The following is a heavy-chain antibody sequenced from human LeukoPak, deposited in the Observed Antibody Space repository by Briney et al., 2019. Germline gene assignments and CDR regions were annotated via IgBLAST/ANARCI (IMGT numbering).Heavy chain of an antibody. CDR1: GFTFDDYG. D-gene: IGHD2-2*01. CDR2: INWNGGST. Sequence: GGSLRLSCAASGFTFDDYGMSWVSQAPGKGLEWVSGINWNGGSTGYADSVKGRFTISRDNAKNSLYLQMNSLRAEDTALYYCARETVVPAADYYYYMDVWGKGTTVTVSS. V-gene: IGHV3-20*04. CDR3: ARETVVPAADYYYYMDV. J-gene: IGHJ6*03.